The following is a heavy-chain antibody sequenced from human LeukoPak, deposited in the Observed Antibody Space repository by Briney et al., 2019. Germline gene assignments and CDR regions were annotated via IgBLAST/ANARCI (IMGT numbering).Heavy chain of an antibody. V-gene: IGHV1-24*01. CDR3: TRDTMSFGVVIYVDS. CDR2: FDPEGGET. D-gene: IGHD3-3*01. J-gene: IGHJ4*02. Sequence: GASVKVSCKVSGYIFTKLSIHWVRQAPGKGLEWMGGFDPEGGETVYAQKFQGRVTMTEDTSTDTAFMELSSLTSEDTAVYYCTRDTMSFGVVIYVDSWGQGTLVTVSS. CDR1: GYIFTKLS.